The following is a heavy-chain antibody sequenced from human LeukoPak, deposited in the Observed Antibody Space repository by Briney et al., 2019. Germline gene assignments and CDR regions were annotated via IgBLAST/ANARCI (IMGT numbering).Heavy chain of an antibody. CDR2: ISAYNGNT. V-gene: IGHV1-18*01. CDR3: ARARAGYSYSHFDY. D-gene: IGHD5-18*01. Sequence: ASVKVSCKASGYTFTSYGISWVRQAPGQGLEWMGWISAYNGNTNYAQKLQGRVTMTTDTSTSTAYMELRSLRSEDTAVYYCARARAGYSYSHFDYWGQGTLVTVSS. J-gene: IGHJ4*02. CDR1: GYTFTSYG.